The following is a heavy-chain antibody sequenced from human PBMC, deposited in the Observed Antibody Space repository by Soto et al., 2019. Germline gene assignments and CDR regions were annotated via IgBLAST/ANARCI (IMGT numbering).Heavy chain of an antibody. Sequence: SETLSLTCTVSGGSIISSNHYWAWIRQPPGEGLEWIGSMYHSGNTYYNPSLNSRVTISVDTSKNQFSLKLSSVTAADTAVYYCARAGRYYYDSSGYYGVNWFDPWGQGTLVTVSS. D-gene: IGHD3-22*01. V-gene: IGHV4-39*07. CDR1: GGSIISSNHY. CDR3: ARAGRYYYDSSGYYGVNWFDP. J-gene: IGHJ5*02. CDR2: MYHSGNT.